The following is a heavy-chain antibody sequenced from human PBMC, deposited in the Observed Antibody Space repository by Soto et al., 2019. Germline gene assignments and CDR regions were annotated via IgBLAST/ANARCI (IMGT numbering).Heavy chain of an antibody. D-gene: IGHD1-26*01. CDR2: ISYDGSNK. V-gene: IGHV3-30*18. CDR1: GFTFSSYG. J-gene: IGHJ3*02. CDR3: AKERGGGYRKEDACDI. Sequence: GESLKISCAASGFTFSSYGMHWVRQAPGKGLEWVAVISYDGSNKYYADSVKGRFTISRDNSKNTLYLQMNSLRAEDTAVYYCAKERGGGYRKEDACDIWGQGTMVTVSS.